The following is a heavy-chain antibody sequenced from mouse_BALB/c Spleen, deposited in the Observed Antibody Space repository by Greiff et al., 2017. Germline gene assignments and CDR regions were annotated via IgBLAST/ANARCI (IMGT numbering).Heavy chain of an antibody. CDR3: ARGYESFAY. J-gene: IGHJ3*01. CDR1: GYTFTSYW. Sequence: VQLQQSGAELARPGASVKLSCKASGYTFTSYWMQWVKQRPGQGLEWIGAIYPGDGDTRYTQKFKGKATLTADKSSSTAYMQLISLASEASAVYYCARGYESFAYWGQGTLVTVSA. CDR2: IYPGDGDT. D-gene: IGHD2-14*01. V-gene: IGHV1-87*01.